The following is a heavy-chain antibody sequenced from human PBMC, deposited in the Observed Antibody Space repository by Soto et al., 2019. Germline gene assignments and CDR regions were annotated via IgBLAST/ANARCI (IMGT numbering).Heavy chain of an antibody. Sequence: VASVKVSCKASGYTFTSYGISWVRQAPGQGLEWMGWISAYNGNTNYAQKLQGRVTMTTDTSTSTAYMELRSLRSDDTAVYYCARDGIYWVTGDYYYYGMDVWGQGTTVTVSS. D-gene: IGHD5-12*01. CDR2: ISAYNGNT. J-gene: IGHJ6*02. CDR1: GYTFTSYG. CDR3: ARDGIYWVTGDYYYYGMDV. V-gene: IGHV1-18*01.